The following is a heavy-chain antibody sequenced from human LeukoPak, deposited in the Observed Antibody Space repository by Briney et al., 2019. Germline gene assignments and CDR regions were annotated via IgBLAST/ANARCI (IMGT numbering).Heavy chain of an antibody. CDR1: GFTFSDHA. CDR2: ISYDGSKK. V-gene: IGHV3-30-3*01. CDR3: ARDRGNSHYYNMDV. Sequence: GGSLRLSCEASGFTFSDHALHWVRQAPGKGLEWVAVISYDGSKKYFADSVKGRFTISRDNSRNTLYLQMNSLRVEDTAVFYCARDRGNSHYYNMDVWGQGTTVIVSS. J-gene: IGHJ6*02. D-gene: IGHD3-10*01.